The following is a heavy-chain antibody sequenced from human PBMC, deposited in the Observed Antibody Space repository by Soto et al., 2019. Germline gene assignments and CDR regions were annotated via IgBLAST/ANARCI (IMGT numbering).Heavy chain of an antibody. J-gene: IGHJ4*02. D-gene: IGHD4-17*01. CDR1: GGTFSSYT. V-gene: IGHV1-69*04. CDR3: ARDEADYGDYAFDY. CDR2: IIPILGIA. Sequence: GASVKVSCKASGGTFSSYTISWVRQAPGQGLEWMGRIIPILGIANYAQRFQGRVTITADKSTSTAYMELSSLRSEDTAVYYCARDEADYGDYAFDYWGQGTLVTVSS.